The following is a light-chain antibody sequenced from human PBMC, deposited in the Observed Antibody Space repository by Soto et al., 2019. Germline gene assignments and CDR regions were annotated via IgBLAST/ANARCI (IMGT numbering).Light chain of an antibody. V-gene: IGKV3-11*01. CDR2: DAS. CDR1: QSVSSY. Sequence: EIVLTQSQATLSLSPGERATLSCRASQSVSSYLAWYQQKPGQAPRLLIYDASNRATGIPARFSGSGSGTDFPLTISSLEPEYFAVYYCQQRSNWPPYTFGQGTKLEIK. CDR3: QQRSNWPPYT. J-gene: IGKJ2*01.